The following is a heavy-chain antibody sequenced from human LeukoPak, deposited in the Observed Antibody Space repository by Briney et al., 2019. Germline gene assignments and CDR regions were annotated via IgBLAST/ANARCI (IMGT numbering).Heavy chain of an antibody. V-gene: IGHV4-34*01. CDR1: GGSFSGYY. Sequence: PSETLSLTCAVYGGSFSGYYWSWIRQTPGKGLEWIGEINHSGSTNYNPSLKSRVTISVDTSKNQFSLKLSSVTAADTAVYYCARARPYSSSRHYFDYWGQGTLVTVSS. J-gene: IGHJ4*02. CDR2: INHSGST. D-gene: IGHD6-13*01. CDR3: ARARPYSSSRHYFDY.